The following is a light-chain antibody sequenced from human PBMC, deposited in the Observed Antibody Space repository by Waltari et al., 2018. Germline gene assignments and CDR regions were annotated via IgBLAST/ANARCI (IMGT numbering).Light chain of an antibody. J-gene: IGKJ4*01. CDR2: DAT. CDR3: QQRYTWPLT. Sequence: GKGGEVISKFGVWFQQIPGQGAGRLIYDATNRATGIPDRFSGSGSGTDFTLTISSLEPEDFAVYYCQQRYTWPLTFGGGTKVEI. V-gene: IGKV3-11*01. CDR1: EVISKF.